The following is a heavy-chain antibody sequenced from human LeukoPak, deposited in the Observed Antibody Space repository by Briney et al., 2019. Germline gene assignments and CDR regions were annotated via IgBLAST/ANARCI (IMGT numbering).Heavy chain of an antibody. CDR3: ARVGYFDWLFAPYYFDY. CDR1: GGSISSYY. CDR2: IYYSGST. J-gene: IGHJ4*02. V-gene: IGHV4-59*01. Sequence: SETLSLTCTVSGGSISSYYWSWIRQPPGKGLEWIGYIYYSGSTNYNPSLKSRVTISVDTSKNQFSLKLSSVTAAGTAVYYCARVGYFDWLFAPYYFDYWGQGTLVTVSS. D-gene: IGHD3-9*01.